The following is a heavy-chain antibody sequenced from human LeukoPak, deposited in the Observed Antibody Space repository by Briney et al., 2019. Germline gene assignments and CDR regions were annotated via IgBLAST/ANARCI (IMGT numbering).Heavy chain of an antibody. CDR1: GYTFSSYY. CDR3: AKGGAVVVTAFDS. Sequence: ASVKVSCKASGYTFSSYYIHWVRQAPGQGLEWMGIIKPSDGSTSYGQKLQGRVTMTRDMSTSTVYMELSSLRAEDTAVYYCAKGGAVVVTAFDSWGQGTLVTVSS. CDR2: IKPSDGST. V-gene: IGHV1-46*04. J-gene: IGHJ4*02. D-gene: IGHD2-21*02.